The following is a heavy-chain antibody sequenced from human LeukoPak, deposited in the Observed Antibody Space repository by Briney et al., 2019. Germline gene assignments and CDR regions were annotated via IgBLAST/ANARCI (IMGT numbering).Heavy chain of an antibody. V-gene: IGHV4-59*08. CDR2: IYYTGST. CDR3: ARNFDS. Sequence: SETLSLTCTVSGGSISPYYWSWVRQRPGKGLEWIGYIYYTGSTNYNPSLTSRVTISVDTSKNQLSLNLSSVTAADTAVYYCARNFDSWGQGTLVTVSS. J-gene: IGHJ4*02. CDR1: GGSISPYY.